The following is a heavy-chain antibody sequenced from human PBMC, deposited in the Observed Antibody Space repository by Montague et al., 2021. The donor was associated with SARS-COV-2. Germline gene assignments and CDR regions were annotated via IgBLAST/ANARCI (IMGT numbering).Heavy chain of an antibody. Sequence: SETLSLTCTVSGASISSPSYYWDWIRQPPGNGLEWIGSIYYSGDTYYNPSLKSRVTISVDTSKNQFSLKVTSVTAADTAVYYCARAPYYGPGKPYQFDYWGRGTLVTVSS. CDR2: IYYSGDT. CDR1: GASISSPSYY. CDR3: ARAPYYGPGKPYQFDY. D-gene: IGHD3-10*01. V-gene: IGHV4-39*01. J-gene: IGHJ4*02.